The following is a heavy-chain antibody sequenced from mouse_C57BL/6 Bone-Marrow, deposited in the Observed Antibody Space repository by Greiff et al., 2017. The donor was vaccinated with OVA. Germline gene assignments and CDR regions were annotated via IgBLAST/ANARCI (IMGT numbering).Heavy chain of an antibody. J-gene: IGHJ2*01. CDR3: SNNSLVTNYFDY. D-gene: IGHD2-3*01. V-gene: IGHV2-5*01. CDR1: GFSLTSYG. CDR2: IWRGGST. Sequence: VQLQQSGPGLVQPSQSLSITCTVSGFSLTSYGVHWVRQSPGKGLEWLGVIWRGGSTDYNAAFMSRLSITKNNSKSQVFFKMNSLHADDTSISYCSNNSLVTNYFDYWGQGTTLTVSS.